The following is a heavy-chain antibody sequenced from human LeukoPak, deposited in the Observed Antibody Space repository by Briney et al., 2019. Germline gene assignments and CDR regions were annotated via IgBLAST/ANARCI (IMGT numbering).Heavy chain of an antibody. V-gene: IGHV4-59*08. J-gene: IGHJ3*02. Sequence: PSETLSLTCTVSGGSISSYYWSWIRQPPGKGLEWIGYIYYSGSTNYNPSPKSRVTISVDTSKNQFSLKLSSVTAADTAVYYCARHPTYYYDSSGYYPDAFDIWGQGTMVTVSS. CDR1: GGSISSYY. D-gene: IGHD3-22*01. CDR2: IYYSGST. CDR3: ARHPTYYYDSSGYYPDAFDI.